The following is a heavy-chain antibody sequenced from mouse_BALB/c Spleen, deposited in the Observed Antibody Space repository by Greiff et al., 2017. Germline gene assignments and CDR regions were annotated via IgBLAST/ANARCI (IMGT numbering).Heavy chain of an antibody. CDR1: GYTFTDYN. CDR2: INPNNGGT. CDR3: ARPYYYGSSYFDY. J-gene: IGHJ2*01. D-gene: IGHD1-1*01. Sequence: VQLQQSGPELEKPGASVKIPCKASGYTFTDYNMDWVKQSHGKSLEWIGDINPNNGGTIYNQKFKGKATLTVDKSSSTAYMELRSLTSEDTAVYYCARPYYYGSSYFDYWGQGTTLTVAS. V-gene: IGHV1-18*01.